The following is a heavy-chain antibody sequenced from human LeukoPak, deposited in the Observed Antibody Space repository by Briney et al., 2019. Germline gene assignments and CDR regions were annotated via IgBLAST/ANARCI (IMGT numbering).Heavy chain of an antibody. J-gene: IGHJ5*02. D-gene: IGHD2-2*02. Sequence: ASVTVSFKASGYTFTIYGISWVRQAPGQGREWMGWISAYNGNTNYSQKLQGRVTMTTDTSTSTAYMELRSLRSDDTAVYYCARDLNGNVVPAAINWFHPWGQGTLVTVSS. CDR3: ARDLNGNVVPAAINWFHP. CDR2: ISAYNGNT. CDR1: GYTFTIYG. V-gene: IGHV1-18*01.